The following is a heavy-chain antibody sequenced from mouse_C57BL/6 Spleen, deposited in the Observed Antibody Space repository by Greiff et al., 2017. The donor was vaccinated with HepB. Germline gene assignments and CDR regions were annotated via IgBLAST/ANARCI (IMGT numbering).Heavy chain of an antibody. V-gene: IGHV5-17*01. CDR3: ARGAVVTFDY. CDR1: GFTFSDYG. J-gene: IGHJ2*01. CDR2: ISSGSSTI. Sequence: DVMLVESGGGLVKPGGSLKLSCAASGFTFSDYGMHWVRQAPEKGLEWVAYISSGSSTIYYADTVKGRFTISRDNAKNTLFLQMTSLRSEDTAMYYCARGAVVTFDYWGQGTTLTVSS. D-gene: IGHD1-1*01.